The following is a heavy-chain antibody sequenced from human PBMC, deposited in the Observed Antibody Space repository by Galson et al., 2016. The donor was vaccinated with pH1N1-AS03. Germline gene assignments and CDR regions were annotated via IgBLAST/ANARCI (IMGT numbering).Heavy chain of an antibody. J-gene: IGHJ4*02. CDR3: AKDMYFWSASDC. V-gene: IGHV3-23*01. CDR1: GFTLSSNA. Sequence: SLRLSCAASGFTLSSNAMSWVRQAPGKGLEWVSGLGSDGHTHCGDSARGRFNISRDNSKNTLYLEMNSLRAEDTAVYYCAKDMYFWSASDCWGQGTLVTVSS. CDR2: LGSDGHT. D-gene: IGHD3-3*01.